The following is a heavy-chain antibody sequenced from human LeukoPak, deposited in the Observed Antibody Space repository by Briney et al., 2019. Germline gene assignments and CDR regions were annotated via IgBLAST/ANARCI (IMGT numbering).Heavy chain of an antibody. J-gene: IGHJ4*02. CDR1: GFTFSDYA. Sequence: PGGSLRLSCAASGFTFSDYAMSWVRQAPARGLEWVSSLRGNGETFYADSVKGRFTLSRDESRNTVFLQLNSLRVDDTAVYFCAKASWVSNADVVLWGQGTLVTVSS. D-gene: IGHD1-1*01. CDR2: LRGNGET. CDR3: AKASWVSNADVVL. V-gene: IGHV3-23*01.